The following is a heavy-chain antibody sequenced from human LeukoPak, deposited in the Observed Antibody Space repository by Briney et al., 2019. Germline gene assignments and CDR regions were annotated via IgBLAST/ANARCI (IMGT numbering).Heavy chain of an antibody. D-gene: IGHD3-22*01. Sequence: GGSLRPSCAASGFTFGSYAIYWVRQAPGKGPEWVSGISGSGGITYFADSVKGRFIISRDNSKNTVYLQINNLRAEDTALYYCAKTRAGNSSGRDPGWPMDYWGQGTLVTVSS. V-gene: IGHV3-23*01. CDR2: ISGSGGIT. CDR1: GFTFGSYA. J-gene: IGHJ4*02. CDR3: AKTRAGNSSGRDPGWPMDY.